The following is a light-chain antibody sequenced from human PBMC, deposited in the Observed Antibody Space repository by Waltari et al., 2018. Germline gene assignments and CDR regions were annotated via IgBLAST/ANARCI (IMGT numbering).Light chain of an antibody. Sequence: DIQMTQSPSSLSASVGDRVTIPCRVSQGIRNYLAWYQQQPGKVPKLLIYAASTLQAGVPARIGGSGAGADFTLTISGLQPEDVATYSCQNYYDAVTFGQGTPLEIK. J-gene: IGKJ5*01. CDR3: QNYYDAVT. V-gene: IGKV1-27*01. CDR1: QGIRNY. CDR2: AAS.